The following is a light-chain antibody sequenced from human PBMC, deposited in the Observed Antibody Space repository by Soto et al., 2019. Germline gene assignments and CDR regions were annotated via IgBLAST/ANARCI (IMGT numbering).Light chain of an antibody. Sequence: IQMTQSPSSLSASVGDRVTITCRASQGIRNDLGWYQQKPGKAPKLLIYKASTLKSGVPSRFSGSGSGTKFTLTIASLQPDDFATYYCHHYNSYPITFGQGTRLEIK. J-gene: IGKJ5*01. V-gene: IGKV1-17*01. CDR2: KAS. CDR3: HHYNSYPIT. CDR1: QGIRND.